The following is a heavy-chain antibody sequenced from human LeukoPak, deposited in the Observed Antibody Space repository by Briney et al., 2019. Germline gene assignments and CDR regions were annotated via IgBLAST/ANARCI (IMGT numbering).Heavy chain of an antibody. J-gene: IGHJ4*02. Sequence: GGSLRLSCAASGFTFCSYAMQWVGQAPGEGLGYVSAISSNGGSTYYANSVKGRFLISRDNSKNTLYLQMGRLRAEDMAVYYCARGSGSRGLDYWGQGTLVTVSS. V-gene: IGHV3-64*01. D-gene: IGHD3-22*01. CDR2: ISSNGGST. CDR3: ARGSGSRGLDY. CDR1: GFTFCSYA.